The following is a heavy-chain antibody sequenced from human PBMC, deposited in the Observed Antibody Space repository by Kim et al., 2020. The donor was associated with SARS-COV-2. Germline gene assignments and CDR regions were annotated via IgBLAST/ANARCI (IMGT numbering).Heavy chain of an antibody. Sequence: GGSLRLSCAASGFTFSSYGMHWVRQAPGKGLEWVAVIWYDGSNKYYADSVKGRFTISRDNSKNTLYLQMNSLRAEDTAVYYCAKDLLFYYGSGSYYNAADHPWGQGTLVTVSS. J-gene: IGHJ5*02. CDR2: IWYDGSNK. V-gene: IGHV3-33*06. CDR1: GFTFSSYG. CDR3: AKDLLFYYGSGSYYNAADHP. D-gene: IGHD3-10*01.